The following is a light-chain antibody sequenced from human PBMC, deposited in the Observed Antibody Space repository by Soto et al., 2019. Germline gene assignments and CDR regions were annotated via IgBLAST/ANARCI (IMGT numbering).Light chain of an antibody. CDR3: SSYAGSYYV. CDR1: SSDVGGYNY. V-gene: IGLV2-8*01. J-gene: IGLJ1*01. CDR2: EVS. Sequence: QSALTQLPSASGSPGQSVTISCTGTSSDVGGYNYVSWYQQHPGKAPKLMIYEVSKRPSGVPDRFSGSKSGNTASLTVSGLQAEDEADYYCSSYAGSYYVFGTGTKVTVL.